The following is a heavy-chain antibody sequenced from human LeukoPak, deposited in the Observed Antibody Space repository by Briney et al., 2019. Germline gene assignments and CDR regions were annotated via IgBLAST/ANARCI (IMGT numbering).Heavy chain of an antibody. CDR3: ARVTQHDSSGWYSSYWYFDL. CDR2: INPSGGIT. V-gene: IGHV1-46*01. CDR1: GYTFTNYY. J-gene: IGHJ2*01. D-gene: IGHD6-19*01. Sequence: GASVKVSCKASGYTFTNYYMHWVRQAPGQGLQWMGIINPSGGITSYAQKFQGRVTMTRDTSTSTVYMELSRLRSEDTAVYYCARVTQHDSSGWYSSYWYFDLWGRGTLVTVSS.